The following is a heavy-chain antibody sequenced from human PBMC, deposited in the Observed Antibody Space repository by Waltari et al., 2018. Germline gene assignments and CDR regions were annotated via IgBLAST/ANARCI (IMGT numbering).Heavy chain of an antibody. D-gene: IGHD2-21*01. J-gene: IGHJ6*03. Sequence: EVQLLESGGGLVQPGGSLRLSCAASGFTFSSYAMSWVRQAPGKGLEWVSVIYSGGSKYYADSVKGRFTISRDNSKNTLYLQMNSLRAEETAVYYCAKVGAFASVIAENSDYYYYMDVWGKGTTVTVSS. CDR3: AKVGAFASVIAENSDYYYYMDV. CDR2: IYSGGSK. V-gene: IGHV3-23*03. CDR1: GFTFSSYA.